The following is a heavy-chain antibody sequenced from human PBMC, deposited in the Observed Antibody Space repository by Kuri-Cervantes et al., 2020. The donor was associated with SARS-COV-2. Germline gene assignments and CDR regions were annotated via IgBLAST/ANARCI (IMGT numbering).Heavy chain of an antibody. J-gene: IGHJ4*02. D-gene: IGHD5-18*01. CDR3: GSPAGGYKSGFDSLGF. Sequence: SETLSLTCTFSGVSFRGYYWSWIRQPPGKGLEWIGEIHGSGGATYNSSLKSRVTLSVDASKNQFSPRLTSVTAADTAVYYCGSPAGGYKSGFDSLGFWGQGTLVTVSS. CDR2: IHGSGGA. V-gene: IGHV4-34*01. CDR1: GVSFRGYY.